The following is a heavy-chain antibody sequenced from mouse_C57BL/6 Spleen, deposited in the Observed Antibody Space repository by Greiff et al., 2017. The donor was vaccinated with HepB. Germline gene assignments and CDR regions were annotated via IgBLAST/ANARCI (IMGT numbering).Heavy chain of an antibody. V-gene: IGHV1-59*01. CDR3: ARWLEYYFDY. J-gene: IGHJ2*01. CDR1: GYTFTSYW. CDR2: IDPSDSYT. Sequence: QVQLKQPGAELVRPGTSVKLSCKASGYTFTSYWMHWVKQRPGQGLEWIGVIDPSDSYTNYNQKFKGKATLTVDTSSSTAYMQLSSLTSEDSAVYYCARWLEYYFDYWGQGTTLTVSS.